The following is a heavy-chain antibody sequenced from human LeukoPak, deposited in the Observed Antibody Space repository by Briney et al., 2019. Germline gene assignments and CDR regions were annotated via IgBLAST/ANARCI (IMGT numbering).Heavy chain of an antibody. V-gene: IGHV3-48*01. Sequence: GGSLRLSCAASGFTFSSYSMMWVRQAPGKGLEWVSYISSSSTTIYYADSVKGRFTISRDNAKNSVYLQMNSLRAEDTAVYYCARVPPDYNDLHDALDLWGQGTVVTVSS. CDR2: ISSSSTTI. J-gene: IGHJ3*01. CDR1: GFTFSSYS. D-gene: IGHD4-17*01. CDR3: ARVPPDYNDLHDALDL.